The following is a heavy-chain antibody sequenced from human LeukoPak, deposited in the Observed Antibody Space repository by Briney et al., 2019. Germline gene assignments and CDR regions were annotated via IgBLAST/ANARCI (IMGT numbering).Heavy chain of an antibody. D-gene: IGHD3-22*01. J-gene: IGHJ4*02. V-gene: IGHV3-23*01. CDR1: GFTFSSYA. CDR3: ARTYYYDSSGYSFDY. CDR2: ISGSGGST. Sequence: GGSLRLSCAASGFTFSSYAMSWVRQAPGKGLEWVSAISGSGGSTYYADSVKDRFTISRDNSKNTLYLQMNSLRAEDTAVYYCARTYYYDSSGYSFDYWGQGTLVTVSS.